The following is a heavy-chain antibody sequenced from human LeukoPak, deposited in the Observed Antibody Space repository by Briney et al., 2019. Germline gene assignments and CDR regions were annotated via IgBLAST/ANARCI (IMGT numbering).Heavy chain of an antibody. V-gene: IGHV5-51*01. Sequence: GESLKISCKGSGYSFTSYWIGWVRQMRGKGLEWMGIIYPGDSDTRYSPSFQSQVTISADKSISTASLQWSSLKASDTAMYYCARRSSGWYLDYWGQGTLVTVSS. CDR1: GYSFTSYW. CDR3: ARRSSGWYLDY. CDR2: IYPGDSDT. D-gene: IGHD6-19*01. J-gene: IGHJ4*02.